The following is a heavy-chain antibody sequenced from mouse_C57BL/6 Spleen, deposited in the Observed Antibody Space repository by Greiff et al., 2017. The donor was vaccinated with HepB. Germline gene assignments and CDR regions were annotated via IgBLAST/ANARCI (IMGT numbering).Heavy chain of an antibody. J-gene: IGHJ2*01. CDR1: GYTFTSYW. D-gene: IGHD2-14*01. CDR2: IDPSDSYT. Sequence: VQLQQPGAELVKPGASVKLSCKASGYTFTSYWMQWVKQRPGQGLEWIGEIDPSDSYTNYNQKFKGKATLTVDTSSSTAYMQLSSLTSEDSAVYYCASRGILDYWGQGTTLTVSS. CDR3: ASRGILDY. V-gene: IGHV1-50*01.